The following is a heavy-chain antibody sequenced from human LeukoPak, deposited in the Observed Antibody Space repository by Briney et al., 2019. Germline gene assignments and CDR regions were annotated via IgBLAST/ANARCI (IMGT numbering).Heavy chain of an antibody. CDR1: GFTFSSYW. CDR2: IKQDGSEK. Sequence: GGSLRLSCAASGFTFSSYWMSWVRQAPGKGLEWVANIKQDGSEKYYVDSVKGRFTISRDNAKNSLYLQMNSLRAEDTAVYYCARDLVYCSGGSCYVVGNAFDIWGQGTMVTVSS. V-gene: IGHV3-7*01. D-gene: IGHD2-15*01. CDR3: ARDLVYCSGGSCYVVGNAFDI. J-gene: IGHJ3*02.